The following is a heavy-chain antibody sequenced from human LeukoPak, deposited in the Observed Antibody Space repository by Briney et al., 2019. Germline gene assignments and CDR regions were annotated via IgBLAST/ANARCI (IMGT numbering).Heavy chain of an antibody. CDR3: ARKGANLDY. CDR1: GGSFSGYY. V-gene: IGHV4-34*01. D-gene: IGHD1-26*01. CDR2: TNHSGST. Sequence: SETLSLTCAVYGGSFSGYYWSWIRQPPGKGLEWIGETNHSGSTNYNPSLKSRVTISVDTSKNQFSLKLSSVTAADTAVYYCARKGANLDYWGQGTLVTVPS. J-gene: IGHJ4*02.